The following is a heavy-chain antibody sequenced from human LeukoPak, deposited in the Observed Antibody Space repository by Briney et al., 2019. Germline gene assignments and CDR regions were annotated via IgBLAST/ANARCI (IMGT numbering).Heavy chain of an antibody. V-gene: IGHV1-69*13. J-gene: IGHJ6*02. CDR2: IIAIFGTA. Sequence: ASVKVSCKASGGTFSSYAISWVRQAPGQGLEWMGGIIAIFGTANYAQKFQGRVTITADESTSTAYMGLSSLRSEDTAVYYCVRAYCGGDCYHHYYYYGMDVWGHGTTVTVSS. CDR3: VRAYCGGDCYHHYYYYGMDV. D-gene: IGHD2-21*02. CDR1: GGTFSSYA.